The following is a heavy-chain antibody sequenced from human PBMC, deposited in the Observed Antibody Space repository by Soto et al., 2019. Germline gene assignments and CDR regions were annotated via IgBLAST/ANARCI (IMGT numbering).Heavy chain of an antibody. Sequence: SQTLSLTCAISGDSVSSYSAAWNWIRQSPSGGLEWLGRTYYRSRFFSDYAESVKSRIIINPDTSKNQFSLQLKSVTPEDTAVYYCVRESRAAGRWFDPWGQGTLVTVSS. D-gene: IGHD6-13*01. V-gene: IGHV6-1*01. CDR2: TYYRSRFFS. CDR3: VRESRAAGRWFDP. CDR1: GDSVSSYSAA. J-gene: IGHJ5*02.